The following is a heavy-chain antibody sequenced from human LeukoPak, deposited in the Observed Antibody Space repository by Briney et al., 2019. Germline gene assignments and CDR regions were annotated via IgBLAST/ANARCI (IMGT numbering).Heavy chain of an antibody. CDR3: ATKELSRGYYWYYFDY. Sequence: ASVKVSCKVSGYTLTELSMHWVRQAPGKGLEWMGGFDPEDGETIYAQKFQGRVTMTEDTSTDTAYMELGSLRSEDTAVYYCATKELSRGYYWYYFDYWGQGTLVTVSS. J-gene: IGHJ4*02. CDR2: FDPEDGET. CDR1: GYTLTELS. D-gene: IGHD3-22*01. V-gene: IGHV1-24*01.